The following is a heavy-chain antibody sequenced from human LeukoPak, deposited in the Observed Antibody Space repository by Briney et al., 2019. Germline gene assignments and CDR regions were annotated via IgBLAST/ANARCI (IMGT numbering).Heavy chain of an antibody. D-gene: IGHD5-12*01. J-gene: IGHJ3*02. CDR1: GFTFSSYA. V-gene: IGHV3-23*01. CDR2: ISGSGGST. Sequence: PGGSLRLSCAASGFTFSSYAMSWVRQAPGKGLEWVSAISGSGGSTYYADSVKGRLTISRDNSKNTLYLQMNSLRAEDTAVYYCAKDLTQSGYDDLDAFDIWGQGTMVTVSS. CDR3: AKDLTQSGYDDLDAFDI.